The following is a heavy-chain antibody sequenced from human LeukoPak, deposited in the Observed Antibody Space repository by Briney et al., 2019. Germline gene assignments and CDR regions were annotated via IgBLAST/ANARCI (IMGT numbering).Heavy chain of an antibody. J-gene: IGHJ5*02. CDR1: GYTFTSYG. CDR3: ARDLGDTAMVSWPWANWFDP. D-gene: IGHD5-18*01. Sequence: GASVKVSCKASGYTFTSYGISWVRQAPGQGLEWMGWISAYNGNTNYAQKLQGRVTMTTDTSTSTAYMELRSLRSDDTAVYYCARDLGDTAMVSWPWANWFDPWGQGTLVTVSS. V-gene: IGHV1-18*01. CDR2: ISAYNGNT.